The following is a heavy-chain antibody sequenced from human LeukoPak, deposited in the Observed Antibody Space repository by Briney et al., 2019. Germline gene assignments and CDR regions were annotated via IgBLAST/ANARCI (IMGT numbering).Heavy chain of an antibody. Sequence: GASVKVSCKASGYTFTGYYMHWVRQAPGQGLEWMGWINPYSGGTNYAQKFQGRVTMTRDMSISTAYMELSRLRSDDTAVYYCASGLYDSSGYPFDYWGQGTLVTVSS. D-gene: IGHD3-22*01. V-gene: IGHV1-2*02. J-gene: IGHJ4*02. CDR3: ASGLYDSSGYPFDY. CDR2: INPYSGGT. CDR1: GYTFTGYY.